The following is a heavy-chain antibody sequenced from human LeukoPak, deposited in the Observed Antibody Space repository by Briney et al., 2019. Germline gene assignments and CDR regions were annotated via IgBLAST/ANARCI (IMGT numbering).Heavy chain of an antibody. CDR3: ARALPGYSYGPRMDY. Sequence: ASVKVSCKASGYTFTGYYMHWVRQAPGQGLEWMGWINPNSGGTNYAQKFQGRVTMTRDTSISTAYMELSRLRSDDTAVYYCARALPGYSYGPRMDYWGQGTLVTVSS. CDR1: GYTFTGYY. D-gene: IGHD5-18*01. V-gene: IGHV1-2*02. CDR2: INPNSGGT. J-gene: IGHJ4*02.